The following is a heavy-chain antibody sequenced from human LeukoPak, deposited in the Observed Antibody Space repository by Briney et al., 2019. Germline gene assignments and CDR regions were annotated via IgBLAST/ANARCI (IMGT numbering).Heavy chain of an antibody. CDR2: IYHSGST. CDR3: ARDLHCSSTSCYYGSNWFDP. Sequence: PSETLSLTCTVSGGSISSGDYYWSWIRQPPGKGLEWIGYIYHSGSTYYNPSLKSRVTISVDTSKNQFSLKLSSVTAADTAVYYCARDLHCSSTSCYYGSNWFDPWGQGTLVTVSS. D-gene: IGHD2-2*01. V-gene: IGHV4-30-4*08. CDR1: GGSISSGDYY. J-gene: IGHJ5*02.